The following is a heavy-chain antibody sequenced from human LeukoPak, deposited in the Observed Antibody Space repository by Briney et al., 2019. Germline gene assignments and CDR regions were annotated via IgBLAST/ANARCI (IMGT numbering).Heavy chain of an antibody. D-gene: IGHD4-17*01. Sequence: GGSLRLSCAASGFTVSSNYMSWVRQAPWKGLEWVSVIYSGGSTNYADSVEGRFTISRDNSKNTLYLQMNSLRAEDTAVYYCARLPATVTTKGYYYYYYMDVWGKGTTVTVSS. CDR1: GFTVSSNY. J-gene: IGHJ6*03. CDR3: ARLPATVTTKGYYYYYYMDV. CDR2: IYSGGST. V-gene: IGHV3-53*01.